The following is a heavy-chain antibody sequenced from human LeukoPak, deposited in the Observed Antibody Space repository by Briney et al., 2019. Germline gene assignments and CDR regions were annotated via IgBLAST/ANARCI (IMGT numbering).Heavy chain of an antibody. CDR3: ARGLGSMTTVTTLDY. V-gene: IGHV4-59*01. D-gene: IGHD4-17*01. CDR1: AGSIRSYH. CDR2: IYYSGST. J-gene: IGHJ4*02. Sequence: SQTLSLTCTVSAGSIRSYHWNWIRQPPGKGLEWIGYIYYSGSTNYNPSLKSRVTISVDTSKNQFSLKLSSVTAADTAVYYCARGLGSMTTVTTLDYWGQGTLVTVSS.